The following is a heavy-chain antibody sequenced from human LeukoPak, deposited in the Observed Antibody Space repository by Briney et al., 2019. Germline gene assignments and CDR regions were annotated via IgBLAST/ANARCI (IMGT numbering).Heavy chain of an antibody. CDR1: GFTFSSYA. Sequence: GGSLRLSCAASGFTFSSYAMSWVRQAPGKGLEWVSAISGSGGSTYYADSVKGRFTNSRDNSKNTLYLQMNSLRAEDTAVYYCAKDRSSWSAAPCDYWGQGTLVTVSS. CDR3: AKDRSSWSAAPCDY. CDR2: ISGSGGST. V-gene: IGHV3-23*01. J-gene: IGHJ4*02. D-gene: IGHD6-13*01.